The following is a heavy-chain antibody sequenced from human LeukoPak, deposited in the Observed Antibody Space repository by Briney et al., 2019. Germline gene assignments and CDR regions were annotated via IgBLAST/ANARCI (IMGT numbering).Heavy chain of an antibody. CDR1: GYSFTSYW. CDR3: ARHSKLHYYYYYMDV. D-gene: IGHD1-1*01. Sequence: GESLKISCKGSGYSFTSYWIGWVRQMPGKGLEWMGIIYPGDSDTRYSPSFQGQVTISADKSISTAYLQWSSLKASDTAMYYRARHSKLHYYYYYMDVWGKGTTVTVSS. CDR2: IYPGDSDT. V-gene: IGHV5-51*01. J-gene: IGHJ6*03.